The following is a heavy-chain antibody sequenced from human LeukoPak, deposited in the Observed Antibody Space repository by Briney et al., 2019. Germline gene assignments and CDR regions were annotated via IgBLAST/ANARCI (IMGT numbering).Heavy chain of an antibody. V-gene: IGHV4-34*01. J-gene: IGHJ1*01. D-gene: IGHD6-13*01. CDR3: ARVTSYSSSWREYFQH. CDR2: INHSGST. Sequence: SETLFLTCAVYGGSFSGYYWSWIRQPPGKGLEWIGEINHSGSTNYNPSLKSRVTISVDTSKNQFSLKLSSVTAADTAVYYCARVTSYSSSWREYFQHWGQGTLVTVSS. CDR1: GGSFSGYY.